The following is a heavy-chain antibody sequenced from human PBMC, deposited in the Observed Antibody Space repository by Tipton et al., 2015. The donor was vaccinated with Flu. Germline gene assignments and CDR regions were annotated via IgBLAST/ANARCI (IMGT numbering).Heavy chain of an antibody. CDR2: IKQDGSEK. J-gene: IGHJ4*02. D-gene: IGHD6-13*01. V-gene: IGHV3-7*01. CDR1: GFTFSSYW. CDR3: ARDPIAAAVWYYFDY. Sequence: SLRLSCAASGFTFSSYWMSWVRQAPGKGLEWVANIKQDGSEKYYVDSVKGRFTISRDNAKNSLYLQMNSLRAEDTAVYYCARDPIAAAVWYYFDYWGQGTLVTVSS.